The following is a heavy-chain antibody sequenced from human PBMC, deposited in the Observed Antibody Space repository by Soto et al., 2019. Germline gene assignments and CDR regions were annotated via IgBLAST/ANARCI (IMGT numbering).Heavy chain of an antibody. CDR3: ARALDYDFWSGRLFDY. Sequence: GASVKVSCKASGGTFSSYTISWVRQAPGQGLEWMGRIIPILGIANYAQKFQGRVTITADKSTSTAYMELSSLRSEDTAVYYCARALDYDFWSGRLFDYWGQGTLVTVSS. CDR1: GGTFSSYT. J-gene: IGHJ4*02. D-gene: IGHD3-3*01. V-gene: IGHV1-69*02. CDR2: IIPILGIA.